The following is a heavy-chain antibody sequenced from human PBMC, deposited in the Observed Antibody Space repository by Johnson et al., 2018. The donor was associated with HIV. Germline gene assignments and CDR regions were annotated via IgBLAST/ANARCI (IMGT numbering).Heavy chain of an antibody. D-gene: IGHD6-13*01. J-gene: IGHJ3*02. CDR1: GFTFSSYA. V-gene: IGHV3-30-3*01. CDR2: ISYDGSNK. Sequence: QVQLVESGGGVVQPGRSLRLSCAASGFTFSSYAMHWVRQAPGKGLEWVAVISYDGSNKYYADSVKGRFTISRDNSKTTQYLQMNSLRPEDTAVSYCAKGHCIAAAGVGAACQAFDIWGQGTMVTVSS. CDR3: AKGHCIAAAGVGAACQAFDI.